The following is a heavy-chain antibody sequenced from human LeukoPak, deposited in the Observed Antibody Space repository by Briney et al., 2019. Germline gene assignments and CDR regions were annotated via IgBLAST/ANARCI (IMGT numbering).Heavy chain of an antibody. D-gene: IGHD3-22*01. CDR1: GYTFTGYY. CDR2: INPNSGGT. CDR3: ARVPYYYDSSGYYGDY. J-gene: IGHJ4*02. Sequence: ASVKVSCKASGYTFTGYYMHWVRQAPGQGLEWMGRINPNSGGTNYAQKFQGRVTMTRDTSISTAYMELSRLRSDDTAVYYCARVPYYYDSSGYYGDYWGQGTLVTVSS. V-gene: IGHV1-2*06.